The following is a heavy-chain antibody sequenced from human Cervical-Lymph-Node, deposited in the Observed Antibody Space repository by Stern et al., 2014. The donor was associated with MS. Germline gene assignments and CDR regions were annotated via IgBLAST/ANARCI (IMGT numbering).Heavy chain of an antibody. J-gene: IGHJ4*02. V-gene: IGHV1-18*01. D-gene: IGHD2-21*02. Sequence: QVQLVQSGAEVKKPGASVKVSCKASGYIFNIYGISWVRQAPGQGLEWMGWISAYNGDTKYPQRLQGRVTMTTDTSTSTAYMELRSLRSDDTAVYYCARAGDSLDYWGQGTLVAVSS. CDR3: ARAGDSLDY. CDR2: ISAYNGDT. CDR1: GYIFNIYG.